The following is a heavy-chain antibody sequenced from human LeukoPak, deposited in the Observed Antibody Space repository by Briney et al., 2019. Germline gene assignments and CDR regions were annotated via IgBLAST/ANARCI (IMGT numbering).Heavy chain of an antibody. CDR3: ARDQAGYSYGPHFDY. CDR2: IYYSGST. Sequence: PSETLSLTCTVSGGSISSSSYYWGWIRQPPGKGLEWIGSIYYSGSTYYNPSLKSRVTISVDTSKNQFSLKLSSVTAADTAVYYCARDQAGYSYGPHFDYWGQGTLVTVSS. D-gene: IGHD5-18*01. J-gene: IGHJ4*02. V-gene: IGHV4-39*02. CDR1: GGSISSSSYY.